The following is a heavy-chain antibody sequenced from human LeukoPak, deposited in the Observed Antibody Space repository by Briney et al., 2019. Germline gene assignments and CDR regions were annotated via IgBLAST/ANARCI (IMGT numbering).Heavy chain of an antibody. V-gene: IGHV3-23*01. D-gene: IGHD3-3*01. CDR2: ISGSGGST. CDR3: AKARADYDAFDY. J-gene: IGHJ4*02. Sequence: PGGSLRLSCVASGFTFSSYAMSWVRQAPGKGMEWVSAISGSGGSTYYADSVKGRFTISRDNSKNTLYLQMNSLRAEDTAVYYCAKARADYDAFDYWGQGTLVTVSS. CDR1: GFTFSSYA.